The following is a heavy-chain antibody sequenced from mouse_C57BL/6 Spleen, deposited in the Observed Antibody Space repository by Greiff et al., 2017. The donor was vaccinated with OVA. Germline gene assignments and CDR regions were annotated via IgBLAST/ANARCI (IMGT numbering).Heavy chain of an antibody. CDR1: GFTFSSYG. CDR2: ISSGGSYT. J-gene: IGHJ2*01. CDR3: ARRYYGSSSYYFDY. V-gene: IGHV5-6*01. Sequence: EVQVVESGGDLVKPGGSLKLSCAASGFTFSSYGMSWVRQTPDKRLEWVATISSGGSYTYYPDSVKGRFTISRDNAKNTLYLQMSSLKSEDTAMDYCARRYYGSSSYYFDYWGQGTTLTVSS. D-gene: IGHD1-1*01.